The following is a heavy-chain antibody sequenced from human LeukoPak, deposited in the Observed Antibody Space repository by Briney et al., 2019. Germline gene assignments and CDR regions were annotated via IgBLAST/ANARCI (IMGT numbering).Heavy chain of an antibody. V-gene: IGHV4-39*01. D-gene: IGHD5-18*01. J-gene: IGHJ4*02. CDR3: ARLRYSYGSQNPTGFDY. CDR1: GGSISSSSYY. CDR2: IYYSGST. Sequence: PSETLSLTCTVSGGSISSSSYYWGWIRQPPGKGLEWIGSIYYSGSTYYNPSLKSRVTISVDTSKNQFSLKLSSVTAADTAVYYCARLRYSYGSQNPTGFDYWGQGTLVTVSS.